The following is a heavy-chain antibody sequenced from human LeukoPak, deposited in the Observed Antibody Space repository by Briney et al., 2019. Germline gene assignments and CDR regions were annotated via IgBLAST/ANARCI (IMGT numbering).Heavy chain of an antibody. CDR1: GGSISSSSYY. V-gene: IGHV4-39*01. Sequence: SETLSLTCTVSGGSISSSSYYWGWIRQLPGKGLEWIGSIYYSGSTYYNPSLKSRVTISVDTSKNQFSLKLSSVTSADTAVYYCARHPYGGYDYFDYWGQGTLVTVSS. CDR3: ARHPYGGYDYFDY. CDR2: IYYSGST. J-gene: IGHJ4*02. D-gene: IGHD5-12*01.